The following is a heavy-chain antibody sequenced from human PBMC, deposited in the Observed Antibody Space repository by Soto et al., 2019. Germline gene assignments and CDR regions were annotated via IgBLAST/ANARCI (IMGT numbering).Heavy chain of an antibody. D-gene: IGHD3-10*01. CDR2: IYYSGST. Sequence: QVQLQESGPGLVKPSQTLSLTCTVSGGSISSGGYYWSWIRQHPGKGLEWIGYIYYSGSTYYTPSLKSRVTLSVDTSKNQFSLKLSSVTAADTAVYYCARDSVGFGELFEYGMDVWGQGTTVTVSS. CDR3: ARDSVGFGELFEYGMDV. J-gene: IGHJ6*02. CDR1: GGSISSGGYY. V-gene: IGHV4-31*03.